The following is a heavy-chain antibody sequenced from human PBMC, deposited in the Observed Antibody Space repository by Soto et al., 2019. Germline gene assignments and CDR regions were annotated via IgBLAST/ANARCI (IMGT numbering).Heavy chain of an antibody. D-gene: IGHD4-17*01. CDR1: GFTFSSYA. V-gene: IGHV3-23*01. CDR2: ISGSGGST. Sequence: GGSLRLSCAASGFTFSSYAMSWVRQAPGKGLEWVSAISGSGGSTYYADSVKGRFTISRDNSKNTLYLQMNSLRAEDTAVYYCAKSGNLFRDYGDLTGWWYFDLWGRGTLVTSPQ. CDR3: AKSGNLFRDYGDLTGWWYFDL. J-gene: IGHJ2*01.